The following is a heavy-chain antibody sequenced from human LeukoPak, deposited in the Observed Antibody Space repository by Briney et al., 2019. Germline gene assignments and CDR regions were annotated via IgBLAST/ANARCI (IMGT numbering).Heavy chain of an antibody. CDR3: ARDSAPGVGAGA. J-gene: IGHJ5*02. D-gene: IGHD1-26*01. CDR2: VYYSGTT. CDR1: GDSISLSFYY. Sequence: SETLSLTCSVSGDSISLSFYYWGWIRQPPGKALEWIGSVYYSGTTSYNPSLKSRVTISVDTSKNQLSLKLTSVTAADTAVYYCARDSAPGVGAGAWGQGTLVTVSS. V-gene: IGHV4-39*07.